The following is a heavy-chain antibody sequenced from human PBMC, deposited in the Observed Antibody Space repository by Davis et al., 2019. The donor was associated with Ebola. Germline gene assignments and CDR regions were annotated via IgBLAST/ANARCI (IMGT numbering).Heavy chain of an antibody. CDR2: INPNSGGT. CDR3: ATGDYDSSGYYLEYFQH. D-gene: IGHD3-22*01. J-gene: IGHJ1*01. CDR1: GYTFTGYY. V-gene: IGHV1-2*06. Sequence: AASVKVSCKASGYTFTGYYMHWVRQAPGQGLEWMGRINPNSGGTNYAQKFQGRVTMTRDMSISTAYMELSRLRSDDTAVYYCATGDYDSSGYYLEYFQHWGQGTLVTVSS.